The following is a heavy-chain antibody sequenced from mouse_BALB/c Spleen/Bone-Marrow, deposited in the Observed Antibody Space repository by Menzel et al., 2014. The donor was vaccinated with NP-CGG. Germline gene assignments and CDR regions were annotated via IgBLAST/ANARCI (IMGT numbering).Heavy chain of an antibody. D-gene: IGHD1-2*01. CDR2: ISSGSSTI. Sequence: EVHLVESGGGLVQPGGSRKLSCAASGFTFSTFGMHWVRQAPEKGLEWIAYISSGSSTIYYADTVKGRFTISRDNPKNTLFPQMTSLRSEDTAMYYCARKGNFHYYGYYDMDYWGQGTSVTVSS. CDR1: GFTFSTFG. CDR3: ARKGNFHYYGYYDMDY. J-gene: IGHJ4*01. V-gene: IGHV5-17*02.